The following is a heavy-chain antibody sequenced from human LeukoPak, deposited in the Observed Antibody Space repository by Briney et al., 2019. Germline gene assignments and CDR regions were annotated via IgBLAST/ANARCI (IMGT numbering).Heavy chain of an antibody. Sequence: PGGSLRLSCAASGFTFSSYSMNWVRQAPGKGLEWVSYISSSSSTIYYADSVKGRFTISRDNAKNSLYLQMNSLRAEDAAVYYCARFLGTFWGSYRYGFDYWGQGTLVTVSS. CDR3: ARFLGTFWGSYRYGFDY. V-gene: IGHV3-48*01. CDR2: ISSSSSTI. CDR1: GFTFSSYS. J-gene: IGHJ4*02. D-gene: IGHD3-16*02.